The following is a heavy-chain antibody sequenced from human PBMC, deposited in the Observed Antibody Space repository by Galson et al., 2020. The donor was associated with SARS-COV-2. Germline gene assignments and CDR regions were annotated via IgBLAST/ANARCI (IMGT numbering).Heavy chain of an antibody. Sequence: SETLSLTCTVSGGSISSRSYYWGWIRQPPGKGLEWIVTIYYRGSTAYNPSLNSRVTISVDTSKNQFSLMLRSVTAADTAVYYCARRGEVVAWVYWGQGTLVTVSS. D-gene: IGHD2-15*01. CDR2: IYYRGST. J-gene: IGHJ4*02. CDR3: ARRGEVVAWVY. CDR1: GGSISSRSYY. V-gene: IGHV4-39*01.